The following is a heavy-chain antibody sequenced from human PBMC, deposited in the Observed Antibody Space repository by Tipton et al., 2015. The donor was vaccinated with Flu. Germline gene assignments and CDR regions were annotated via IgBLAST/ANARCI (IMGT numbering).Heavy chain of an antibody. D-gene: IGHD2-2*01. CDR3: ARQGRYCSSTSCPYYYYYYYMDV. Sequence: TLSLTCTVSGGSISSYYWSWIRQPPGKGLEWIGYIYYSGSTNYNPSLKSRVTISVDTSKNQFSLKLSSVTAADTAVYYCARQGRYCSSTSCPYYYYYYYMDVWGKGTTVTVSS. J-gene: IGHJ6*03. CDR1: GGSISSYY. V-gene: IGHV4-59*08. CDR2: IYYSGST.